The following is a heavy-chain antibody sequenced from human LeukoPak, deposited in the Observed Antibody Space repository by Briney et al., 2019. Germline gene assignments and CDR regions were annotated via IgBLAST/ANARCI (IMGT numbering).Heavy chain of an antibody. CDR2: ISWNSGSI. J-gene: IGHJ4*02. V-gene: IGHV3-9*01. CDR3: AKAYSSGWFSGGYFDY. CDR1: GFTFDDYA. D-gene: IGHD6-13*01. Sequence: GRSLRLSCAASGFTFDDYAMHWVRQAPGKGLEWVSGISWNSGSIGYADSVKGRFTISRDNAKNSLYLQMNSLRAEDTALYYCAKAYSSGWFSGGYFDYWGQGTLVTVSS.